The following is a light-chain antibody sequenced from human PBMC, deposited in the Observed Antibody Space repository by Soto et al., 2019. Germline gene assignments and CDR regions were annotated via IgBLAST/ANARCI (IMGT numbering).Light chain of an antibody. CDR2: AAS. J-gene: IGKJ2*01. Sequence: EIVWTQSPGTLSLSPGERASLSCSASQSISSSYLAWYQQKPGQAPRLLIYAASSRATGIPDRFSGSGSGTGVTLPISRLEPEDFAVYYCQQYGRSSYTIGQGTQLEIK. CDR3: QQYGRSSYT. CDR1: QSISSSY. V-gene: IGKV3-20*01.